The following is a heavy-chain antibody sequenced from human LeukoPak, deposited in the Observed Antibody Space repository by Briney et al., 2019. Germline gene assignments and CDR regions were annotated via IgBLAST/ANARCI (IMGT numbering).Heavy chain of an antibody. Sequence: GGSLRLSCAASGFTFSSYGMSWVRQAPGKGLEWVSGISGSGGSTYYADSVKGRFTISRDNSKNTLFLQMNSLRAEDTAVYYCARGSYYYDSGGYYYDPNYFDYWGQGTLVTVSS. D-gene: IGHD3-22*01. J-gene: IGHJ4*02. CDR1: GFTFSSYG. CDR2: ISGSGGST. V-gene: IGHV3-23*01. CDR3: ARGSYYYDSGGYYYDPNYFDY.